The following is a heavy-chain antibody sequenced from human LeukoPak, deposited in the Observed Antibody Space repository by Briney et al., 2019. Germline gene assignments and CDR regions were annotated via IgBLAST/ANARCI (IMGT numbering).Heavy chain of an antibody. CDR1: GGSISSSSYY. V-gene: IGHV4-39*01. D-gene: IGHD1-26*01. J-gene: IGHJ5*02. Sequence: SETLSLTCTVSGGSISSSSYYWGWIRQPPGKGLEWIGSIYYSGSTNYNPSLKSRVTISVDTSKNQFSLKLSSVTAADTAVYYCARRSGSYPNWFDPWGQGTLVTVSS. CDR3: ARRSGSYPNWFDP. CDR2: IYYSGST.